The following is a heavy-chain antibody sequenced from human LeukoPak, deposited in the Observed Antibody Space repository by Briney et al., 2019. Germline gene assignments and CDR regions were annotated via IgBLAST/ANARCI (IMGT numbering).Heavy chain of an antibody. CDR1: GGPISSYY. V-gene: IGHV4-59*01. CDR3: AREDYYDSSGYPI. Sequence: SETLSLTCTVSGGPISSYYWSWIPQPPGKGLEWIGYIYYSGSTNYNPSLKSRVTISVDTSKNQFSLKLSSVTAADTAVYYCAREDYYDSSGYPIWGQGTLVTVSS. D-gene: IGHD3-22*01. J-gene: IGHJ4*02. CDR2: IYYSGST.